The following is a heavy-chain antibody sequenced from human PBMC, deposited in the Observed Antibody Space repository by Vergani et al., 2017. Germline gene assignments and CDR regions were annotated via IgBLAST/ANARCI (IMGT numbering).Heavy chain of an antibody. CDR2: IYYSGST. V-gene: IGHV4-34*11. Sequence: QVQLQQWGAGLLKPSETLSLTCAVYGGSFSGYYWSWIRQPPGKGLEWIGYIYYSGSTNYNPSLKSRVTISVDTSKNQFSLKLSSVTAADTAVYYCAREGGYCSGGSCYDWFDPWGQGTLVTVSS. J-gene: IGHJ5*02. D-gene: IGHD2-15*01. CDR3: AREGGYCSGGSCYDWFDP. CDR1: GGSFSGYY.